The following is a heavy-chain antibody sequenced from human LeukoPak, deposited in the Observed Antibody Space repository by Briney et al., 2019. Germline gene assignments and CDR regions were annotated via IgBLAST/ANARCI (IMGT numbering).Heavy chain of an antibody. Sequence: SETLSLTCAVYGGSFSGYYWSWIRQPPGKGLEWIGEINHSGSTNYNPSLKSRVTISVDTSKNQFSLKLSSVTAADTAVYYCARVGVVAASIGYWGQGTLVTVSS. V-gene: IGHV4-34*01. J-gene: IGHJ4*02. CDR1: GGSFSGYY. D-gene: IGHD2-15*01. CDR2: INHSGST. CDR3: ARVGVVAASIGY.